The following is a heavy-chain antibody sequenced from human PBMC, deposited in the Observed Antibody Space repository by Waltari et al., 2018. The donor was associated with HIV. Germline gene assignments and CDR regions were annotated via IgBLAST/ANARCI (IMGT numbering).Heavy chain of an antibody. CDR3: VRHQGQFSSGWWYFDY. CDR1: GGSISSYY. Sequence: QVQLQESGPGLVKPSETLSLTCTVSGGSISSYYWSWIRQPPGKGLEWIGYMYDSGYTNSNPSLRSRVTISGDTSKNQFSLKLSSVTAADTALYYCVRHQGQFSSGWWYFDYWGQGTLVTVSS. V-gene: IGHV4-59*01. CDR2: MYDSGYT. J-gene: IGHJ4*02. D-gene: IGHD6-19*01.